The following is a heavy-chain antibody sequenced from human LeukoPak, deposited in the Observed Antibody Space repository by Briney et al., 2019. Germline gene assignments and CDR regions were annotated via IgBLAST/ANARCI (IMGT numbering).Heavy chain of an antibody. CDR3: ARVRGYSYGSDAFDI. CDR2: IYYSGST. Sequence: SETLSLTCAVYGGSFSGYYWSWIRQPPGKGLQWIGYIYYSGSTNYNPSLKSRVTISVDTSKNQLSLKLSSVTAADTAVFYCARVRGYSYGSDAFDIWGQGTVVTVSS. CDR1: GGSFSGYY. D-gene: IGHD5-18*01. J-gene: IGHJ3*02. V-gene: IGHV4-59*01.